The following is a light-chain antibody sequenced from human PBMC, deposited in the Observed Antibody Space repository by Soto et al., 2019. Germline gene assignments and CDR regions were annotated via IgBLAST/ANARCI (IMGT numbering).Light chain of an antibody. Sequence: AIRLTQSPSSFSASTGDRVTITCRASQGISNYLAWYHQKPGKAPKLLIYAASTLQSGVPSRFTGSGSGTDFTLTISGLQSEDFATYYCQQYYSYQLTFGGGTKVEIK. CDR1: QGISNY. J-gene: IGKJ4*01. V-gene: IGKV1-8*01. CDR2: AAS. CDR3: QQYYSYQLT.